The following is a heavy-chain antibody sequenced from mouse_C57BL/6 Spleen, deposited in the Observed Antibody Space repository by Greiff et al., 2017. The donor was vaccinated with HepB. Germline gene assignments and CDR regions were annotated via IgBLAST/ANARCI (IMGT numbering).Heavy chain of an antibody. D-gene: IGHD2-4*01. CDR2: IYPGSGTT. V-gene: IGHV1-76*01. Sequence: ESGAELVRPGASVKLSCKASGYTFTDYYINWVMQRPGQGLEWIARIYPGSGTTYYNEKFKGKATLTAEKSSSTAYMQLSSLTSEDSAVYFCARQDYDSIAYWGQGTLVTVSS. CDR3: ARQDYDSIAY. CDR1: GYTFTDYY. J-gene: IGHJ3*01.